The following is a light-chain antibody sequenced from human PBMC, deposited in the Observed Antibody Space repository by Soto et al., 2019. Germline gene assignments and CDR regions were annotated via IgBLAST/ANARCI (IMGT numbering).Light chain of an antibody. CDR2: DVS. CDR3: SSYTTSSTHVV. V-gene: IGLV2-14*01. J-gene: IGLJ2*01. CDR1: SSDVGSYNY. Sequence: QSALTQPASVSGSPGQSITISCTGTSSDVGSYNYVSWCQQYPGKAPKLMIYDVSNRPLGVSYRFSGSKSGNTASLTISGLQAEDEADYYCSSYTTSSTHVVFGGGTKVTVL.